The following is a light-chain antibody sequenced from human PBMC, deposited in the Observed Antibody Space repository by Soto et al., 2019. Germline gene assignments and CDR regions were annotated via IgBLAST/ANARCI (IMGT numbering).Light chain of an antibody. CDR3: LQHDSFPPT. Sequence: EIVMTQSPATLSVSPGERATLSCRASQSVSSKLAWYQQRPGQAPRLLIYSASTRATGIPARFSGSGSGTDFTLTINSLQPEDFATYYCLQHDSFPPTFGQGTRLEIK. CDR1: QSVSSK. J-gene: IGKJ5*01. V-gene: IGKV3-15*01. CDR2: SAS.